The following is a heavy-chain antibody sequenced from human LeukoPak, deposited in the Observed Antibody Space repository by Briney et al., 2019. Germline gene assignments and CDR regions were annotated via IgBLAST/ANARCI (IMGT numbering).Heavy chain of an antibody. D-gene: IGHD3-16*02. V-gene: IGHV3-33*01. Sequence: PGTSLRLSCAASGFTFSSYGMRWVRQAPGKGLEWVAIIWYDGSNKYYADSVKGRFTISRDNSKNTLYLQMNSLRAEDTAVYYCARDIGYSDYWGQGTLVSGSS. CDR2: IWYDGSNK. CDR3: ARDIGYSDY. CDR1: GFTFSSYG. J-gene: IGHJ4*02.